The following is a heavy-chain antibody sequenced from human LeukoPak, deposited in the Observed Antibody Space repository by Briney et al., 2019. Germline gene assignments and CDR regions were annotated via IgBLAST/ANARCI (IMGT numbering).Heavy chain of an antibody. J-gene: IGHJ3*02. D-gene: IGHD4-23*01. Sequence: GGSLRLSCAASGFTFSSYSMNWVRQAPGKGLEWVSSISSSSSYIYYADSVKGRFTISGDNAKNSLYLQMNSLRAEDTAVYYCAREVRGPGWWQHPDAFDIWGQGTMVTVSS. CDR3: AREVRGPGWWQHPDAFDI. V-gene: IGHV3-21*01. CDR2: ISSSSSYI. CDR1: GFTFSSYS.